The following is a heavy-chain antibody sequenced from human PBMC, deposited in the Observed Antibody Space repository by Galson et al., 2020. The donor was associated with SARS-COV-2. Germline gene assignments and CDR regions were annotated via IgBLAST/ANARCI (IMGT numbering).Heavy chain of an antibody. D-gene: IGHD1-26*01. Sequence: GESLKISCAVSGFTFSSNAMSWVRQAPEKGLEWVSSISASGGSTYYADSVKGRFTISRDNSKNTLYLQMNSLRAEDTAIYYCAKGPPLWRSGSYYFDYWGQGTLVPVSS. CDR3: AKGPPLWRSGSYYFDY. J-gene: IGHJ4*02. V-gene: IGHV3-23*01. CDR2: ISASGGST. CDR1: GFTFSSNA.